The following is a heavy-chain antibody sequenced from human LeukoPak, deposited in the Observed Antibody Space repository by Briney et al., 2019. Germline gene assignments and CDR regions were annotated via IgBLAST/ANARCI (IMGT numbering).Heavy chain of an antibody. CDR1: GFTFSSYS. D-gene: IGHD2-15*01. J-gene: IGHJ3*02. V-gene: IGHV3-21*01. CDR2: ISSSSSYI. Sequence: GGSLRLSCAASGFTFSSYSMNWVRQAPGKGLEWVSSISSSSSYIYYADSVKGRFTISRDNAKNSLYLQMNSLRAEDTAVYYCAREVEGYCSGGSCLHAFDIWGQGTMVTVSS. CDR3: AREVEGYCSGGSCLHAFDI.